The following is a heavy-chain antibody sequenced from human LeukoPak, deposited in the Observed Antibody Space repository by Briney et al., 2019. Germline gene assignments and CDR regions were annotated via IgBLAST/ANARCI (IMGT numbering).Heavy chain of an antibody. D-gene: IGHD4-17*01. Sequence: SGGSLRLSCAASGLTFSDYYMTWIRQAPGKGLEWVSYISSRGTTIYYADSVKGRFTISRDNAKNSLYLQMNSLRAEDTAVYYCARQHSHGDPLYWGQGTLVTVSS. V-gene: IGHV3-11*01. CDR3: ARQHSHGDPLY. CDR2: ISSRGTTI. J-gene: IGHJ4*02. CDR1: GLTFSDYY.